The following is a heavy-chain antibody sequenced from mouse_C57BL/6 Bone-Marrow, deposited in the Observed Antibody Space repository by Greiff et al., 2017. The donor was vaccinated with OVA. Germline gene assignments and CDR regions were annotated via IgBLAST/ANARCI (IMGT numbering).Heavy chain of an antibody. J-gene: IGHJ3*01. D-gene: IGHD1-1*01. CDR2: ISYDGSN. V-gene: IGHV3-6*01. Sequence: EVQLQQSGPGLVKPSQSLSLTCSVTGYSITSGYYWNWIRQFPGNKLEWMGYISYDGSNNYNPSLKNRISITRDTSKNQFFLKLNSVTTEDTATYYCARDLVLLGTWFAYWGQGTLVTVSA. CDR3: ARDLVLLGTWFAY. CDR1: GYSITSGYY.